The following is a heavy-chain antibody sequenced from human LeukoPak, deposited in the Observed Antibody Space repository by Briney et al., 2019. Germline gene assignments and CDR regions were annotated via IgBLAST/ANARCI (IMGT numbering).Heavy chain of an antibody. CDR1: GGSINYDC. V-gene: IGHV4-59*08. CDR2: IHYSGAT. Sequence: SETLSLARTVSGGSINYDCWSWIRQSPGKRLEWIGYIHYSGATNYSPSLNSRVTISVDTSKNQFSLKLSSVTAADTALYYCATLRGASTAVFDSWGQGTLVTVSS. CDR3: ATLRGASTAVFDS. J-gene: IGHJ4*02. D-gene: IGHD2-21*02.